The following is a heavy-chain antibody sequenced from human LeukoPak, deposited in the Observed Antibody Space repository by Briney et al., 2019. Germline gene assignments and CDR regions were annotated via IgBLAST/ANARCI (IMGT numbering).Heavy chain of an antibody. V-gene: IGHV4-59*01. CDR2: IYYSGST. Sequence: SETLSLTCTVSGGSISSYYWSWIPQPPGKGLEWIGYIYYSGSTNYNPSLKSRVAISVDTSKNQFSLKLSSVTAADTAVYYCARVSGYDWESFYDSWGQGTLVTVSS. J-gene: IGHJ4*02. CDR1: GGSISSYY. D-gene: IGHD5-12*01. CDR3: ARVSGYDWESFYDS.